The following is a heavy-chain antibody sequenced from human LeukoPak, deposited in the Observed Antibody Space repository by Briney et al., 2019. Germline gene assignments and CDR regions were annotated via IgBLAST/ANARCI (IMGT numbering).Heavy chain of an antibody. V-gene: IGHV1-69*02. CDR3: ARGKYCSGGECYSVRTSYNWFDP. CDR1: GGAFNTHI. Sequence: ASVKVSCKASGGAFNTHIIHWVRQAPGQGPEWMGRVIPMRNIINYAPKFQGRVIITADNSRRTAYLELSSLTSDDTAVYYCARGKYCSGGECYSVRTSYNWFDPWGQGTVVTVSS. J-gene: IGHJ5*02. CDR2: VIPMRNII. D-gene: IGHD2-15*01.